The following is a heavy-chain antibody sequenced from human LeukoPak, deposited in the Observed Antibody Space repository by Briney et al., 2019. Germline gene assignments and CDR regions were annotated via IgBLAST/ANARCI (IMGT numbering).Heavy chain of an antibody. J-gene: IGHJ4*02. CDR1: GFTFSSYG. Sequence: GGSLRLSCAASGFTFSSYGMHWVRQAPGKGLEWVAVISYDGSNKYYADSVKGRFTISRDNSKNTLYLQMNSLRAEDTAVYYCANLGSGSFYFDYWGQGTLVTVSS. CDR3: ANLGSGSFYFDY. CDR2: ISYDGSNK. D-gene: IGHD3-10*01. V-gene: IGHV3-30*18.